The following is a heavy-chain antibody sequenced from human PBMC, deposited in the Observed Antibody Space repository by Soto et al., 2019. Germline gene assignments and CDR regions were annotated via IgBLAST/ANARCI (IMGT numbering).Heavy chain of an antibody. V-gene: IGHV1-69*13. Sequence: SVKVSCKASGGSFSRNAIHWVRQAPGQGLEWMGGIIPMFPTPNYAQKFKGRVTITADESTTTAFMELRSLRSEDTAIYYCARDGSSADYGDWGQGTLVTVSS. D-gene: IGHD3-10*01. CDR2: IIPMFPTP. J-gene: IGHJ4*02. CDR1: GGSFSRNA. CDR3: ARDGSSADYGD.